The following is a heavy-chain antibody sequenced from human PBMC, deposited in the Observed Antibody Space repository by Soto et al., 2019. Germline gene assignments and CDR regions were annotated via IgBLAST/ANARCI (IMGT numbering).Heavy chain of an antibody. J-gene: IGHJ4*02. CDR2: IKQDGSEK. CDR1: GFTFSSYW. Sequence: GGSLRLSCAASGFTFSSYWMSWVRQAPGKGLEWVANIKQDGSEKYYVDSVKGRFTISRDNAKNSLYLQMNSLRAEDTAVYYCARVRYSGYDFSFDYWGQGTLVTVSS. CDR3: ARVRYSGYDFSFDY. D-gene: IGHD5-12*01. V-gene: IGHV3-7*01.